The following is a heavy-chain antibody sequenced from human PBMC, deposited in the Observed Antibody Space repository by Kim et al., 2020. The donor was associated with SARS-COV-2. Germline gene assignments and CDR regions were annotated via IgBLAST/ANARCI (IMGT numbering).Heavy chain of an antibody. V-gene: IGHV3-7*01. Sequence: GGSLRLSCAASGFTFSNYWMSWVRQAPGKGLEWVANIKQDGSEKYYVDSVKGRFTISRDNAKNSLYLQMNSLRAEDTAVYYCARAPLYCSGGNCYSGYWYFDLWGRGTLVTVYS. CDR3: ARAPLYCSGGNCYSGYWYFDL. D-gene: IGHD2-15*01. CDR1: GFTFSNYW. J-gene: IGHJ2*01. CDR2: IKQDGSEK.